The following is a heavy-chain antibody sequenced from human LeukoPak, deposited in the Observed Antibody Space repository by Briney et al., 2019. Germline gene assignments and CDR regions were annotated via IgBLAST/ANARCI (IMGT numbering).Heavy chain of an antibody. D-gene: IGHD3-22*01. CDR3: AKGSYYDSSGSFYFDY. CDR2: ISGSGDNT. Sequence: GGSLRLSCAASGFTFSSYVMSWVRQAPGKGLEWVSGISGSGDNTYYADSVKGRFTISRDNSKNTLYVQVNSLGTEDTAAYYCAKGSYYDSSGSFYFDYWGQGTLVTVSS. CDR1: GFTFSSYV. J-gene: IGHJ4*02. V-gene: IGHV3-23*01.